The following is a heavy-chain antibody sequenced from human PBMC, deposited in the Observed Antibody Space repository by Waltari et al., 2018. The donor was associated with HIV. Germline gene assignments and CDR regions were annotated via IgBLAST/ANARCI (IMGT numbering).Heavy chain of an antibody. V-gene: IGHV1-18*01. J-gene: IGHJ6*02. Sequence: QVQLVQSGPEMKKLGASVKISCRASGFTFTNYVFSWVRPAPGQGLEWLGWSSAYDGNKDFARRFKDRVILTTDTSTTTAYLEVRSLRSDDTAMYYCVRGGGTWLYDMYYYQGMDVWGQGTTVTVSS. CDR3: VRGGGTWLYDMYYYQGMDV. CDR1: GFTFTNYV. CDR2: SSAYDGNK. D-gene: IGHD2-8*01.